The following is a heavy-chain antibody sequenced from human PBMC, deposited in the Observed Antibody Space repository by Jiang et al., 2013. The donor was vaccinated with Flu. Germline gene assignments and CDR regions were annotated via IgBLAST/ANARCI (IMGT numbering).Heavy chain of an antibody. J-gene: IGHJ5*02. CDR3: ARLKGYCSSTSCYNHWFDP. V-gene: IGHV5-51*01. CDR1: GYSFTSYW. D-gene: IGHD2-2*02. Sequence: LKISCKGSGYSFTSYWIGWVRQMPGKGLEWMGIIYPGDSDTRYSPSFQGQVTISADKSISTAYLQWSSLKASDTAMYYCARLKGYCSSTSCYNHWFDPWGQGTLVTVSS. CDR2: IYPGDSDT.